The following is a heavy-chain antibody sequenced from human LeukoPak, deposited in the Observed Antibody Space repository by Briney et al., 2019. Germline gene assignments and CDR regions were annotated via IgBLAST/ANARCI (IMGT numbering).Heavy chain of an antibody. CDR2: ISAYNGNT. D-gene: IGHD3-22*01. CDR1: GYIFISYG. Sequence: ASVKVSCKASGYIFISYGISWARQAPGQGLEWMGWISAYNGNTKYAQKLQGRVTMTTDTSTSTAYMELRSLRSDDTAVYYCARDVRGIVGMDYFDYWGQGTLVTVSS. CDR3: ARDVRGIVGMDYFDY. V-gene: IGHV1-18*01. J-gene: IGHJ4*02.